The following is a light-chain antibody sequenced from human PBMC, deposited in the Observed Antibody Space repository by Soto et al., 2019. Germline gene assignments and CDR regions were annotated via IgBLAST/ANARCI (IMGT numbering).Light chain of an antibody. V-gene: IGKV3-15*01. CDR3: QQYNNWPRT. J-gene: IGKJ1*01. CDR2: CAS. Sequence: EIVMTQSPATLSVSPGERATLSCRASQSVSSNLAWYQQKPGQAPRLLIYCASTRATGIPARFSGSGSGTEFTLTIRRLQSEDFTVYYCQQYNNWPRTFGQGTKVEIK. CDR1: QSVSSN.